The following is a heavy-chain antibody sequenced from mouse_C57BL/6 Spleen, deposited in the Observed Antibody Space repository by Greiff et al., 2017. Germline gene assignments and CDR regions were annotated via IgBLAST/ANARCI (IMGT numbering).Heavy chain of an antibody. Sequence: EVKLVESGGDLVKPGGSLKLSCAASGFTFSSYGMSWVRQTPDKRLAWVATISSGGSYTYYPDSVKGRFTISRDNAKNTLYLQMSSLKSEDTAMYYCARQGTGDYAMDYWGQGTSVTVSS. V-gene: IGHV5-6*02. J-gene: IGHJ4*01. D-gene: IGHD4-1*01. CDR1: GFTFSSYG. CDR3: ARQGTGDYAMDY. CDR2: ISSGGSYT.